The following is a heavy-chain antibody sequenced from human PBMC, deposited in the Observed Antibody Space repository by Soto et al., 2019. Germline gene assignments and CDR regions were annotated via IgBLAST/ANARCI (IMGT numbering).Heavy chain of an antibody. CDR2: IWYDGSNK. J-gene: IGHJ4*02. V-gene: IGHV3-33*01. CDR1: GFTFSGYG. Sequence: QVRLVESGGGVVQPGRSLRLSCAASGFTFSGYGMHWVRQAPGKGLEWVAVIWYDGSNKYYADSVKGRFTISRDNSKNTLYLQMNSLRVEDTAVYLCARDKESVFDYWGQGTLVTVSS. CDR3: ARDKESVFDY.